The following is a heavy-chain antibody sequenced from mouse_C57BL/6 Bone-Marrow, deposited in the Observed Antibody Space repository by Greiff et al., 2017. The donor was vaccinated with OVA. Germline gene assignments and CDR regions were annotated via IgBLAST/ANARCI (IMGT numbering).Heavy chain of an antibody. CDR1: GYTFTSYW. Sequence: QVQLQQPGAELVKPGASVKMSCKASGYTFTSYWITWVKQRPVQGLEWIGDIYPGSGSTNYNEKFKSNATLTIDTSSSTAYMQLSSLTAEDSAVYYCAAYYSNYGDWYFDVWGTGTTVTVSS. V-gene: IGHV1-55*01. J-gene: IGHJ1*03. CDR3: AAYYSNYGDWYFDV. D-gene: IGHD2-5*01. CDR2: IYPGSGST.